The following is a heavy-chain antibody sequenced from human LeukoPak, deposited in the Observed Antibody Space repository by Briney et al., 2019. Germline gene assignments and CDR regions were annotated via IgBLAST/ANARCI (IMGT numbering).Heavy chain of an antibody. CDR1: GFTFSSYA. CDR2: ISGSGGST. D-gene: IGHD3-3*01. V-gene: IGHV3-23*01. Sequence: GGSLRLSCAASGFTFSSYAMSWVRQAPGKGLEWVSAISGSGGSTYYADSVKGRFTISRDNSKNTLYLQMNSLRAEDTAVYYRAKAGSGSWYYYYMDVWGKGTTVTVSS. CDR3: AKAGSGSWYYYYMDV. J-gene: IGHJ6*03.